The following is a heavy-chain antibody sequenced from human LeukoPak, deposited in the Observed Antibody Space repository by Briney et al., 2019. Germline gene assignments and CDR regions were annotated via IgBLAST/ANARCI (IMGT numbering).Heavy chain of an antibody. Sequence: PSETLSLTCTVSGYSISSGYYWGWIRQPPGKGLEWIGSIYHSGTAYYNSSLKSRVTMSVDASKNQFSLKLTSVTAADTAVYYCAKATLGATPFDYWGQGTLVTVSS. CDR3: AKATLGATPFDY. CDR2: IYHSGTA. CDR1: GYSISSGYY. D-gene: IGHD1-26*01. J-gene: IGHJ4*02. V-gene: IGHV4-38-2*02.